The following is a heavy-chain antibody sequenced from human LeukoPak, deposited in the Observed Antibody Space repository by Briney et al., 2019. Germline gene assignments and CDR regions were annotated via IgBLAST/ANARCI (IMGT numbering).Heavy chain of an antibody. CDR2: IFHSGSV. CDR1: GYSIISDYF. D-gene: IGHD2-15*01. CDR3: ARVVASTSIDS. Sequence: PSETLSLTCIVSGYSIISDYFWGWVRQPPGKGPEWIGSIFHSGSVFYNPSLRSRVTLSIEPSKNRFSLELTSVTAADTAIYYCARVVASTSIDSWGQGTLVTVSS. J-gene: IGHJ4*02. V-gene: IGHV4-38-2*02.